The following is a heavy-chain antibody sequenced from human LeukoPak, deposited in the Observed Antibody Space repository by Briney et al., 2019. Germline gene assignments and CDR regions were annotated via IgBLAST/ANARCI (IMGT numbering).Heavy chain of an antibody. V-gene: IGHV3-21*01. D-gene: IGHD6-19*01. CDR2: ISSSSSYI. J-gene: IGHJ4*02. CDR1: GLTFSSYS. CDR3: ARDAPSGFFY. Sequence: GGSLRLSCAASGLTFSSYSMNWVRQAPGKGLEWVSSISSSSSYIYYADSVKGRFTISRDNTKNSLYLQMNSLRAEDTAVYHCARDAPSGFFYWGQGTLVTVSS.